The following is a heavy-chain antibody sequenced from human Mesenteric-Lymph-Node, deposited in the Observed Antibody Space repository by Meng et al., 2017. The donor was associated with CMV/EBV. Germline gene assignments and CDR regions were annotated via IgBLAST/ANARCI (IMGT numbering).Heavy chain of an antibody. CDR1: GFTFSTYG. CDR3: ARDPDKMWLYLDS. J-gene: IGHJ4*02. V-gene: IGHV3-30-3*01. Sequence: GESLKISCAASGFTFSTYGIHWVRQAPGKGLEWVAVISDDGSIKYQADSVKGRFTISRDNSKNTLYLQMNDLRTEDTAVYYCARDPDKMWLYLDSWGQGTLVTVSS. CDR2: ISDDGSIK. D-gene: IGHD3-22*01.